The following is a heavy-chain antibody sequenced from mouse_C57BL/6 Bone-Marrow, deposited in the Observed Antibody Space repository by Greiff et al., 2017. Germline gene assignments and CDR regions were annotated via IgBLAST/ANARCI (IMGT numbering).Heavy chain of an antibody. CDR1: GYTFTSYD. Sequence: VKLVESGPELVKPGASVKLSCKASGYTFTSYDINWVKQRPGQGLEWIGWIYPGDGDTNYNGKFKGKATLTADKSSSTAYMQLSSLTSEDSAVYFCARGDYWGQGTTLTVSS. V-gene: IGHV1S56*01. CDR2: IYPGDGDT. J-gene: IGHJ2*01. CDR3: ARGDY.